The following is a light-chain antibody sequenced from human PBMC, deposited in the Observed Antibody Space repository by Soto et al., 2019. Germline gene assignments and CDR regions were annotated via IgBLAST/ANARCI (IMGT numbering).Light chain of an antibody. CDR3: YQYGTSPLT. V-gene: IGKV3-20*01. CDR2: GAS. J-gene: IGKJ3*01. CDR1: QSVNSNY. Sequence: EIVLTQSPGTLSLSPGERATLSCRASQSVNSNYLAWLQHKPGQAPRFLVYGASSRAAGIPDRFSGSGSGTDFTLSISRLEPEDFAMYYCYQYGTSPLTFGPGIKVDIK.